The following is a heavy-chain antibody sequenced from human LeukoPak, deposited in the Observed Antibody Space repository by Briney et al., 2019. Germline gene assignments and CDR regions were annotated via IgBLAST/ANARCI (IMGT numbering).Heavy chain of an antibody. D-gene: IGHD2-2*01. CDR2: INTDGSST. CDR3: ARRYCSSTSCYGVGYYYYMDV. V-gene: IGHV3-74*01. J-gene: IGHJ6*03. CDR1: GFTFSSYW. Sequence: GGSLRLSCAASGFTFSSYWMHWVRQAPGKGLVWVSRINTDGSSTSYADSVKGRFTISRDNAKNSLYLQMNSLRAEDTAVYYCARRYCSSTSCYGVGYYYYMDVWGKGTTVTVSS.